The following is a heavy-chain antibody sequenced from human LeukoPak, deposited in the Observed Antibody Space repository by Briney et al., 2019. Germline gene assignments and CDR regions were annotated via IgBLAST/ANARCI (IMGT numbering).Heavy chain of an antibody. CDR3: ARDIHSVAFDI. Sequence: GGSLRLSCAASGFTFSSYWMSWVRQAPGKGLEWVANIKQDGSEKYYVDSVKGRFTISRDNAKNSLYLQMNSLRVEDTAVYYCARDIHSVAFDIWGQGTMVTVSS. V-gene: IGHV3-7*01. J-gene: IGHJ3*02. CDR2: IKQDGSEK. CDR1: GFTFSSYW.